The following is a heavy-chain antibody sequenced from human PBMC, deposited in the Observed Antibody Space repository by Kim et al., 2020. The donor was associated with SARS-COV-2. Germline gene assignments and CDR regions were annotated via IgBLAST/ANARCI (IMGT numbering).Heavy chain of an antibody. D-gene: IGHD3-10*01. V-gene: IGHV4-39*01. CDR2: IYHRGST. J-gene: IGHJ4*02. Sequence: SETLSLTCSVSGGYINTSHYYWAWIRQPPGKGLEWIGTIYHRGSTYYNPSLKSRVTISVDTSRNQFSLKLASVTAADPAVYYCARRTEAGGNFDFWGQG. CDR1: GGYINTSHYY. CDR3: ARRTEAGGNFDF.